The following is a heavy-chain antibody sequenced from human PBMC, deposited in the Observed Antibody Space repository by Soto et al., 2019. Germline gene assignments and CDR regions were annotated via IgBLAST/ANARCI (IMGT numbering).Heavy chain of an antibody. V-gene: IGHV1-69*06. CDR2: IIPIFGTA. CDR1: GGTFSSYA. Sequence: GASVKVSCKASGGTFSSYAISWVRQAPGQGLEWMGGIIPIFGTANYAQKFQGRVTITADKSTSTAYMELSSLRSEDTAVYYCARDGTHATSRFLVWLPPLGLHGMDVWGQGTTVTVSS. D-gene: IGHD3-3*01. J-gene: IGHJ6*02. CDR3: ARDGTHATSRFLVWLPPLGLHGMDV.